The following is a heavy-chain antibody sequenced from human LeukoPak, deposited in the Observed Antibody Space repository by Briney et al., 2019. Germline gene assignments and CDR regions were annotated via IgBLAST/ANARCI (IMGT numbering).Heavy chain of an antibody. V-gene: IGHV3-23*01. Sequence: PGGSLRLSCAASGFTFSSYAMSWVRQAPGKGLEWVSAISGSGGSTYYADSVKGRFTISRDNSKNTLYLQMNSLRAEDTAVYYCARVKYGAARPWYYFDYWGQGTLVTVSS. J-gene: IGHJ4*02. CDR1: GFTFSSYA. CDR2: ISGSGGST. D-gene: IGHD6-6*01. CDR3: ARVKYGAARPWYYFDY.